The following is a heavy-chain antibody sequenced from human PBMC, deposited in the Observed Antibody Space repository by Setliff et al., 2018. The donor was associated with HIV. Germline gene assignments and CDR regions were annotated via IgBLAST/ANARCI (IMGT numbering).Heavy chain of an antibody. Sequence: RASVKVSCKASGYTFSSYAMHWVRQAPGQRLEWMGWINAGNGDTKYSQKFQGRVTFTWDTSASTAYMELSSLRSEDTALYYCARDSGDDYSDYYYYGMDVWGQGTTVTVSS. D-gene: IGHD4-4*01. V-gene: IGHV1-3*01. J-gene: IGHJ6*02. CDR1: GYTFSSYA. CDR3: ARDSGDDYSDYYYYGMDV. CDR2: INAGNGDT.